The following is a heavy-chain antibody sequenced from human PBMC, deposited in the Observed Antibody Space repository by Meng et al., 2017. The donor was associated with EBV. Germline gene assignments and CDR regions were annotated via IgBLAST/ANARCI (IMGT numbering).Heavy chain of an antibody. Sequence: EVQVVGSGGGLVQPGGALRLSGAASGFNFSSYWMHWVRQAPGKGLGWVSRINSDGSSTSYADSVKGRFTISRDNAKNTLYLQMNSLRAEDTAVYYCARGGGYSSSWYPDWGQGTLVTVSS. CDR3: ARGGGYSSSWYPD. CDR1: GFNFSSYW. V-gene: IGHV3-74*01. J-gene: IGHJ4*02. D-gene: IGHD6-13*01. CDR2: INSDGSST.